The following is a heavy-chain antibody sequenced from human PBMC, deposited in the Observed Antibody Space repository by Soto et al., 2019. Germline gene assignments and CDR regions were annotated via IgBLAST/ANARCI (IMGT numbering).Heavy chain of an antibody. J-gene: IGHJ3*01. CDR1: AVSISNDGYF. CDR3: AGERGSIKVRGPFDF. CDR2: ISNSGSS. Sequence: SETLSLTCTVSAVSISNDGYFWTWIRQRPGKGLEWIGDISNSGSSFSNPALRSRVAISVDTSRNQFSLRLRSVTAADTAIYYRAGERGSIKVRGPFDFWGQGTPVTVSS. V-gene: IGHV4-31*03. D-gene: IGHD3-10*01.